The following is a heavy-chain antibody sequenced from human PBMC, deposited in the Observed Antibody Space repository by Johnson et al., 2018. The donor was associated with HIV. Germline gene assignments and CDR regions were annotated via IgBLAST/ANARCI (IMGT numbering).Heavy chain of an antibody. D-gene: IGHD1-26*01. CDR2: ISYDGSNK. CDR3: AKRRIVGATVAGAFDI. Sequence: QVQLVESGGGVVQPGGSLRLSCAASGFTFSSYGMHWVRQAPGKGLEWVAFISYDGSNKYYADSVKGRFTISRDNSKNTRYLQMNSLRAEDTALYYCAKRRIVGATVAGAFDIWGQGTMVTVSS. J-gene: IGHJ3*02. CDR1: GFTFSSYG. V-gene: IGHV3-30-3*02.